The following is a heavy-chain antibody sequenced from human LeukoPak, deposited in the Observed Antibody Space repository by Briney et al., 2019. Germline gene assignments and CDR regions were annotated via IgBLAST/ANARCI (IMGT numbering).Heavy chain of an antibody. CDR2: ISTSSTYM. V-gene: IGHV3-21*06. Sequence: GGSLRLSCAASGFTFSDYNMNWVRQAPGKGLEWVSVISTSSTYMYYADSVKGRFTISRDNAKNSLYLQMTSLRAEDTAVYYCARVSTAASLAIDSWGQGTLVTVST. CDR1: GFTFSDYN. J-gene: IGHJ4*02. D-gene: IGHD6-13*01. CDR3: ARVSTAASLAIDS.